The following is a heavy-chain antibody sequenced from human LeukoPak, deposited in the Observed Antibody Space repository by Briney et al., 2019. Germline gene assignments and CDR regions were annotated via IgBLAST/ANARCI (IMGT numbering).Heavy chain of an antibody. D-gene: IGHD3-16*01. CDR3: ARRDYVWGPHTFDI. CDR1: GYTFTSYG. J-gene: IGHJ3*02. V-gene: IGHV1-18*01. Sequence: ASVKVSCMASGYTFTSYGISWVRQAPGQGLEWMGWISAYNGNTNYAQKLQGRVTMTTDTSTSTAYMELRSLRSDDTAVYYCARRDYVWGPHTFDIWGQGTMVTVSS. CDR2: ISAYNGNT.